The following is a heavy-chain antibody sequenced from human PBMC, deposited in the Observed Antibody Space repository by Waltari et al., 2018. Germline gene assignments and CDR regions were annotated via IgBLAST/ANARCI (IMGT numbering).Heavy chain of an antibody. Sequence: DVQLVQSGAEVKKPEESLRISCEGSGYSLTIHWISWVGQRPGKGLEWGGRIDPSDSFRNYGPAFEGHVTISVDQSLRTAYLQWDSLKASDTAIYYCVRHRTTYPLEIDYWGQGTLVTVSS. J-gene: IGHJ4*02. CDR3: VRHRTTYPLEIDY. CDR1: GYSLTIHW. V-gene: IGHV5-10-1*01. D-gene: IGHD2-2*01. CDR2: IDPSDSFR.